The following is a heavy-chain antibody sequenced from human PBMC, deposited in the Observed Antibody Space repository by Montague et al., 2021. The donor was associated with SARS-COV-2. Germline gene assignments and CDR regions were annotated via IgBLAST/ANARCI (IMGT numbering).Heavy chain of an antibody. V-gene: IGHV4-39*01. CDR2: IYYSGST. CDR1: GGSISSSSYY. CDR3: ARSPLLWVGTALGNWFDP. Sequence: SETLSLTCTVSGGSISSSSYYWGWIRQPPGKGLEWIGSIYYSGSTYYXPSLKSRVTISVDTSKNQFSLKLSSVTAADTAVYYCARSPLLWVGTALGNWFDPWGQGTLVTVSS. D-gene: IGHD3-10*01. J-gene: IGHJ5*02.